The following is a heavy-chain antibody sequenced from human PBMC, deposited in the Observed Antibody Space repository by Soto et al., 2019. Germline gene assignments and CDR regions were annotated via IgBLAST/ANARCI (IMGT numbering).Heavy chain of an antibody. CDR3: ASIPDYGDYRINEYFQH. V-gene: IGHV4-34*01. Sequence: QVQLQQWGAGLLKPSETLSLTCAVYGGSFSGYYWSWIRQPPGKGLEWIGEINHSGSTNYNPSLKSRVTISVDTSKNQFSLKLSSVTAADTAVYYCASIPDYGDYRINEYFQHWGQGTLVTVSS. D-gene: IGHD4-17*01. J-gene: IGHJ1*01. CDR1: GGSFSGYY. CDR2: INHSGST.